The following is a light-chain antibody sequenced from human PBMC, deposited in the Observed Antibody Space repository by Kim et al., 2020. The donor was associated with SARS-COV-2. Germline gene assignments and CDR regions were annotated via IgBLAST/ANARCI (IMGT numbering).Light chain of an antibody. CDR3: AAWDDSLNGPI. Sequence: QSVLTQPPSASGTPGQRVTISCSGSSSNIESNTVSWYQQVPGTAPKLLIYNNNQRPSGVPDRFAGSKSGTSASLAISGLQSEDEADYYCAAWDDSLNGPIFGGGTQLTVL. CDR2: NNN. CDR1: SSNIESNT. V-gene: IGLV1-44*01. J-gene: IGLJ2*01.